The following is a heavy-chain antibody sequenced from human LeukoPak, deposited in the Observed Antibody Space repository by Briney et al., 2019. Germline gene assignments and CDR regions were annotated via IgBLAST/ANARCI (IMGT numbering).Heavy chain of an antibody. J-gene: IGHJ3*02. CDR3: ARDSYYYDSSGYFRSAFDI. CDR2: INPNSGGT. V-gene: IGHV1-2*02. CDR1: GYAFTDYY. Sequence: GGSVRVSCKASGYAFTDYYMHCVRQAPGRGRAWMGGINPNSGGTNYAQSFQGRVNMTMHTSISTAYMELSRLRSDDTAVYYCARDSYYYDSSGYFRSAFDIWGQGTMVTVSS. D-gene: IGHD3-22*01.